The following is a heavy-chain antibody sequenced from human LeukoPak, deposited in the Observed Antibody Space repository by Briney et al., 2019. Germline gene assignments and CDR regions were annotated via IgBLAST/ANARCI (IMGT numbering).Heavy chain of an antibody. CDR3: ARSGYCSGGSCYPIDAFDI. J-gene: IGHJ3*02. V-gene: IGHV1-8*01. D-gene: IGHD2-15*01. CDR1: GYTFTSYD. Sequence: ASVKVSCKASGYTFTSYDINWVRQATGQGLEWMGWMSPHSGNTGYAQKFQGRVTMTRNTSISTAYMELSSLRSEDTAVYYCARSGYCSGGSCYPIDAFDIWGQGTMVTVSS. CDR2: MSPHSGNT.